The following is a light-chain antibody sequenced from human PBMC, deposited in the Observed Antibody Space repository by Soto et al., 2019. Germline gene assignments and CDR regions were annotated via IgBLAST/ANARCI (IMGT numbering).Light chain of an antibody. J-gene: IGKJ1*01. Sequence: EIVLTQSPGTLSLSPGERATLSCRARQSVGNNYLAWYQQKVGQAPRLLIFAASKRATGIPDRFSGSGSGSDFTLTISRLEPEDFAVYYCQQYGTSPWTFGQGTKVEIK. V-gene: IGKV3-20*01. CDR2: AAS. CDR1: QSVGNNY. CDR3: QQYGTSPWT.